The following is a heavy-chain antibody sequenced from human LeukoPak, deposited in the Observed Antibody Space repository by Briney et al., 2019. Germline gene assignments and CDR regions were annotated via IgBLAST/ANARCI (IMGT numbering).Heavy chain of an antibody. Sequence: GGSLRLSCLASGFTFRSFGMHWVRQAPGTGLEWVALISYDGSNKNYADSVKGRFTISRNNSKNILYLQMNSLRVEDTAVYFCARGYGGNSAAFDIWGQGTMVTVSS. V-gene: IGHV3-30*03. CDR3: ARGYGGNSAAFDI. CDR1: GFTFRSFG. CDR2: ISYDGSNK. D-gene: IGHD4-23*01. J-gene: IGHJ3*02.